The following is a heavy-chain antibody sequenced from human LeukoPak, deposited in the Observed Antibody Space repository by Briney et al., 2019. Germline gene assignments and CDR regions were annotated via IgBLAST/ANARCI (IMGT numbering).Heavy chain of an antibody. Sequence: SETLSLTCTVSGGSISSSSYYWGWIRQPPGKGLEWIGSIYYSGSTYYNPSLKSRVTISVDTSKNQFSLKLSSVTAADTAVYYCEGLAATTGVDYWGQGTLVTVSS. CDR3: EGLAATTGVDY. CDR2: IYYSGST. CDR1: GGSISSSSYY. D-gene: IGHD2-15*01. V-gene: IGHV4-39*07. J-gene: IGHJ4*02.